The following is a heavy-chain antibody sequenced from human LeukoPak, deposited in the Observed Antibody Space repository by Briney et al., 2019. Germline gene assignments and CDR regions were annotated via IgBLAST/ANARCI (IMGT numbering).Heavy chain of an antibody. CDR1: GFTFSGYG. CDR2: LRYDGSEK. Sequence: GGSLRLSCAASGFTFSGYGMHWVRQAPGKGLEWVAFLRYDGSEKYYGDSVKGRFTISRDNSKNTLYLQMDSLRAEDTAVYYCAKERKYSSEWERVFDAFDIWGQGTMVTVSS. V-gene: IGHV3-30*02. D-gene: IGHD6-25*01. CDR3: AKERKYSSEWERVFDAFDI. J-gene: IGHJ3*02.